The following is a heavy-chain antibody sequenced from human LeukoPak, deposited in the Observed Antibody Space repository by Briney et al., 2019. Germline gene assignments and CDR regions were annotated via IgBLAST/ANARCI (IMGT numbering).Heavy chain of an antibody. CDR2: ISSSSSTI. CDR3: AREPTYYDFWSGYSRFGY. J-gene: IGHJ4*02. Sequence: GGSLRLSCAASGFTFSSYSMNWVRQAPGKGLEWVSYISSSSSTIYYADSVKGRFTISRDNAKNSLYLQMNSLRAEDTAVYYCAREPTYYDFWSGYSRFGYWGQGTLVTVSS. V-gene: IGHV3-48*01. D-gene: IGHD3-3*01. CDR1: GFTFSSYS.